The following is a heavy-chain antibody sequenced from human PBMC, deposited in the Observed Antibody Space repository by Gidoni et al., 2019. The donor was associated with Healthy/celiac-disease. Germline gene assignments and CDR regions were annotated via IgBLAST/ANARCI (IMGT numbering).Heavy chain of an antibody. V-gene: IGHV3-23*01. CDR1: GFTFRSYA. CDR3: ATWPDYGDLISYYYYGMDV. D-gene: IGHD4-17*01. J-gene: IGHJ6*02. Sequence: EVQLLESGVGLVQPGGSLILSCAASGFTFRSYAMSWVRQAPGKVLEWVSAISGSGCSTYDADSVKGRFTISRDNSKNTLYLQMNSLSAEDTAVYYCATWPDYGDLISYYYYGMDVWGQGTTVTVSS. CDR2: ISGSGCST.